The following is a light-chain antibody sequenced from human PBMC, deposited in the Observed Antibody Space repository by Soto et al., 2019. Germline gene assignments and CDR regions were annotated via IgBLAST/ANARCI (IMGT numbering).Light chain of an antibody. V-gene: IGKV1-9*01. CDR2: ACS. Sequence: IQLTQSPASLSASVGDKVTITCRASQGISSYVAWYQQKQGKAPKLLIYACSALQRGVPSKFSGSESGTEFTLIISSLQPEDSGTCYCQQVNSYPLTFGGGTKVDSK. J-gene: IGKJ4*01. CDR1: QGISSY. CDR3: QQVNSYPLT.